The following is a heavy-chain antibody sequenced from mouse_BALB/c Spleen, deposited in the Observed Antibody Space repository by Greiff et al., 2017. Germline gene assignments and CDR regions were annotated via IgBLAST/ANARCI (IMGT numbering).Heavy chain of an antibody. V-gene: IGHV5-17*02. CDR3: ARAGYYLWYFDV. D-gene: IGHD2-3*01. CDR1: GFTFSSFG. Sequence: EVQGVESGGGLVQPGGSRKLSCAASGFTFSSFGMHWVRQAPEKGLEWVAYISSGSSTIYYADTVKGRFTISRDNPKNTLFLQMTSLRSEDTAMYYCARAGYYLWYFDVWGAGTTVTVSS. J-gene: IGHJ1*01. CDR2: ISSGSSTI.